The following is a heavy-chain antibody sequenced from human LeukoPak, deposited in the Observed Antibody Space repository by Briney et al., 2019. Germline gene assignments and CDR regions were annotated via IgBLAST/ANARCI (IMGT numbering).Heavy chain of an antibody. CDR1: GFTFSSYS. V-gene: IGHV3-21*01. CDR2: ISSSSSYI. D-gene: IGHD3-22*01. CDR3: ARDFDYYDSSGYSEGIDY. Sequence: PGGSLRLSCAASGFTFSSYSMNWVRQAPGKGLEWVSSISSSSSYIYYADSVKGRFTTARDNAKNSLYLQMNSLRAEDTAVHYCARDFDYYDSSGYSEGIDYWGQGTLVTVSS. J-gene: IGHJ4*02.